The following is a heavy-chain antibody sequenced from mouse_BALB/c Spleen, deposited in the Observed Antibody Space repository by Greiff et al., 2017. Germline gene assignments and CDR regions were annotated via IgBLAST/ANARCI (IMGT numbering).Heavy chain of an antibody. CDR2: ISTYYGDA. V-gene: IGHV1S137*01. CDR1: GYTFTDYA. CDR3: ARRGLRELFDY. J-gene: IGHJ2*01. D-gene: IGHD2-4*01. Sequence: VQRVESGAELVRPGVSVKISCKGSGYTFTDYAMHWVKQSHAKSLEWIGVISTYYGDASYNQKFKGKATMTVDKSSSTAYMELARLTSEDSAIYYCARRGLRELFDYWGQGTTLTVSS.